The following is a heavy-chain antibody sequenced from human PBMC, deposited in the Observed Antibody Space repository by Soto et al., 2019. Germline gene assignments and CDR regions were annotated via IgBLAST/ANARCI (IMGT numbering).Heavy chain of an antibody. CDR3: VRPLRHTAMVYPWFDP. J-gene: IGHJ5*02. CDR1: GASVSTGAYY. CDR2: IYESGYT. D-gene: IGHD5-18*01. V-gene: IGHV4-31*03. Sequence: SETLSLTCTVSGASVSTGAYYWGWVRQRPGKGLEWVGYIYESGYTYYNTSLKSRLTISLDRSNNQFSLCLTSVTAADTAVYYCVRPLRHTAMVYPWFDPWGQGTLVTVSS.